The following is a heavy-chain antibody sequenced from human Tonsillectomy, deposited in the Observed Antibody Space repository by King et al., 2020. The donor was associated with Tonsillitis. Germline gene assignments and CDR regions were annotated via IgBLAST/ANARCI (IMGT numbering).Heavy chain of an antibody. Sequence: VQLVESGGGVFQPGRSLRLSCAASGFTFSSYGMHWVLQAPGKGLEWVAVIWYDGSNKYYADSVNGRFTISRDNSKNTLYPQMNSLRAEDTAVYYCARDSNYDFWSGPDYWGQGTLVTVSS. CDR3: ARDSNYDFWSGPDY. CDR1: GFTFSSYG. V-gene: IGHV3-33*08. CDR2: IWYDGSNK. J-gene: IGHJ4*02. D-gene: IGHD3-3*01.